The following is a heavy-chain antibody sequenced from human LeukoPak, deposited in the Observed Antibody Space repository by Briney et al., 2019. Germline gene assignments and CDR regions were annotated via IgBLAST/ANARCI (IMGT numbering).Heavy chain of an antibody. CDR3: ARVSGLGMNEYYQH. D-gene: IGHD3-10*01. CDR1: GLTFSNSW. Sequence: PGGSLRLSCEASGLTFSNSWMHWVRQAPGKGLVWVSRINNEGTTISDADSVKGRFTISRDNAKNTLYLQMNSLRAEDTAVYYCARVSGLGMNEYYQHWGQGTLVTVAS. V-gene: IGHV3-74*01. CDR2: INNEGTTI. J-gene: IGHJ1*01.